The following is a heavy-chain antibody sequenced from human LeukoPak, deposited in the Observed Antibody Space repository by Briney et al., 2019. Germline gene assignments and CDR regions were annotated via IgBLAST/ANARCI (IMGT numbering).Heavy chain of an antibody. J-gene: IGHJ5*02. Sequence: RGESLKISCKGSGYSFTSYWIGWVRQMPGKGLEWMGIIYPGDSDTRYSPSFQGQVTISADKSISTAYLQWSSLKASDTAMYYCARRHYDFWSGYFKNWFDPWGQGTLVTVSS. D-gene: IGHD3-3*01. CDR1: GYSFTSYW. CDR3: ARRHYDFWSGYFKNWFDP. V-gene: IGHV5-51*01. CDR2: IYPGDSDT.